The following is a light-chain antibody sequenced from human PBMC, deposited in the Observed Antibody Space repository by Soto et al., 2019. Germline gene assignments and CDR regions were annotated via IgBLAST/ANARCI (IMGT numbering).Light chain of an antibody. V-gene: IGKV1-5*01. CDR1: QTISNW. J-gene: IGKJ4*01. CDR2: DAS. CDR3: QQYNTYPLT. Sequence: DIQMTQSPSTLSASVVDRVTITCRVSQTISNWLAWYQQKPGKAPKVLIFDASTLDGGVPSRFSGRRSGTDFTLTISSLQPSDFATYYCQQYNTYPLTFGGGTKV.